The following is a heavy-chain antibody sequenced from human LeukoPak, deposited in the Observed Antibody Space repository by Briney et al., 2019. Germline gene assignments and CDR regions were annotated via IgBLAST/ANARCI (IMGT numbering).Heavy chain of an antibody. V-gene: IGHV1-3*01. CDR3: ARDFDSSFSFGY. J-gene: IGHJ4*02. CDR2: VNGGNDKT. D-gene: IGHD3-22*01. Sequence: ASVKVSCKASGYSFIRYALHWVRQAPGQRPEWMGWVNGGNDKTAYSKKFQGRVTITRDSSASTTYMELSSLRPEDTAVYYCARDFDSSFSFGYWGQGTLVTVSS. CDR1: GYSFIRYA.